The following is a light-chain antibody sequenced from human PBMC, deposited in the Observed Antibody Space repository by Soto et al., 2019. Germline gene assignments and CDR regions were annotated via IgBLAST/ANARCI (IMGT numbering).Light chain of an antibody. V-gene: IGLV1-44*01. J-gene: IGLJ2*01. CDR1: SSNIGSNT. CDR3: ASWDDSLSVV. Sequence: QSVLTQPPSASETPGQRVTISCSGSSSNIGSNTVNWYQQLPGTAPKLLIYSDNQRPSGVPDRFSGSKSGTSASLAISGLQSEDEADYYCASWDDSLSVVFVGGTKLTVL. CDR2: SDN.